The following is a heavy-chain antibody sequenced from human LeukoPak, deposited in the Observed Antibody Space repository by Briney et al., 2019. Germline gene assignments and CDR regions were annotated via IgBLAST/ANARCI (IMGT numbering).Heavy chain of an antibody. CDR2: IYYSGST. Sequence: SETLSLTCTVSGGSISSYYWSWIRQPPGKGLEWIGYIYYSGSTNYNPSLKSRVAISVDTSKNQFSLKLSSVTAADTAVYYCAREGGAARPYYFDYWGQGTLVTVSS. CDR1: GGSISSYY. D-gene: IGHD6-6*01. CDR3: AREGGAARPYYFDY. V-gene: IGHV4-59*01. J-gene: IGHJ4*02.